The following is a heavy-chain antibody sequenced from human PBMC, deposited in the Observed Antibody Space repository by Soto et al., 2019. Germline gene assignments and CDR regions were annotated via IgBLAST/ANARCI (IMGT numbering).Heavy chain of an antibody. J-gene: IGHJ5*02. Sequence: GGSLRLSCTTSGFTFGDHGMSWFRQAPGKGLEWVGFIRSKAHGGTTEYAASVKGRFIISRDVSKSIAYVQMNSLKIEDTAVYYCSRMGYSSAPNWFDPWGQGTLVTVSS. CDR1: GFTFGDHG. V-gene: IGHV3-49*03. D-gene: IGHD6-19*01. CDR3: SRMGYSSAPNWFDP. CDR2: IRSKAHGGTT.